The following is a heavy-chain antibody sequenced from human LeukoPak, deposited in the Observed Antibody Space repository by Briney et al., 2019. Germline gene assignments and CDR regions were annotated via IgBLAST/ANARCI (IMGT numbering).Heavy chain of an antibody. D-gene: IGHD3-3*02. J-gene: IGHJ4*02. CDR1: GFTFSSSG. CDR3: AKVGPHFWSGYYMLVY. Sequence: GSLSLSCEAPGFTFSSSGMPWVRQAPGKGLEWVAFIRYNVINKYYTAFVKGRVTISSDNSKNTLYLHMNSLRAEDTAVYYCAKVGPHFWSGYYMLVYWGQGTLVTVSS. V-gene: IGHV3-30*02. CDR2: IRYNVINK.